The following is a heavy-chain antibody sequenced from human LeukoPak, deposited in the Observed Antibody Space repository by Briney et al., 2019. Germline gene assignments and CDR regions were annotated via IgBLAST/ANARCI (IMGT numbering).Heavy chain of an antibody. CDR2: IIPIFGTA. CDR1: GGTSSSYA. CDR3: ARTLYYYDSSGYPDAFDI. V-gene: IGHV1-69*05. Sequence: ASVKVSCKASGGTSSSYAISWVRQAPGQGLEWMGGIIPIFGTANYAQKFQGRVTITTDESTSTAYMELSSLRSEDTAVYYCARTLYYYDSSGYPDAFDIWGQGTMVTVSS. D-gene: IGHD3-22*01. J-gene: IGHJ3*02.